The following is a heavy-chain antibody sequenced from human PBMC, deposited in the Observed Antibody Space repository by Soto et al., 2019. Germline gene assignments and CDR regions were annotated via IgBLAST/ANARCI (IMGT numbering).Heavy chain of an antibody. CDR2: INHSGST. J-gene: IGHJ4*02. CDR1: GGSFSGCY. D-gene: IGHD3-16*02. Sequence: SETLSLTCAVYGGSFSGCYWSWIRQPPGKGLEWIGEINHSGSTNYNPSLKSRVTISVDTSKNQFSLKLSSVTAADTAVYYCARVRGNYYDYVWGSYRHPGYFDFWGQGTLVTVSS. V-gene: IGHV4-34*01. CDR3: ARVRGNYYDYVWGSYRHPGYFDF.